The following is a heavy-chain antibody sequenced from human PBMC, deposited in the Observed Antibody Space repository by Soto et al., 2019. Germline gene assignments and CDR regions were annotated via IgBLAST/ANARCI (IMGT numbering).Heavy chain of an antibody. CDR1: GFTFSSYA. D-gene: IGHD3-9*01. V-gene: IGHV3-30-3*01. Sequence: QVQLVESGGGVVQPGRSLRLSCAASGFTFSSYAMHWVRQAPGKGLEWVAVISYDGSNKYYADSVKGRFTNSRDNSKNTLYLQMNSLRAEDTAVYYCARDLFDSAPRSMDVWGQGTTVTVSS. CDR2: ISYDGSNK. J-gene: IGHJ6*02. CDR3: ARDLFDSAPRSMDV.